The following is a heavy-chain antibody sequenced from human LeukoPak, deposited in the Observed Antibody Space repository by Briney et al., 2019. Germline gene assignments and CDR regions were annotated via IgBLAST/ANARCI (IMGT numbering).Heavy chain of an antibody. V-gene: IGHV1-18*01. Sequence: GASVKVSCTATSRISSVRQASGQGLGRMGWIGTYWGDTNYAQEIQGRITVTTDRSTSTVDMELRNLRSDDTAVYYCARDLWNFYDDSGYNRDFDSGGQGTLVTVSS. D-gene: IGHD3-22*01. CDR3: ARDLWNFYDDSGYNRDFDS. CDR1: TSR. CDR2: IGTYWGDT. J-gene: IGHJ5*01.